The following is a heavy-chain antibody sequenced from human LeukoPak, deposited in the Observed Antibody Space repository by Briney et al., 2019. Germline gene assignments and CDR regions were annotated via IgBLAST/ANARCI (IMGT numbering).Heavy chain of an antibody. Sequence: PSETLSLTCTVSGGSISSYYWSWIRQPPGKGLEWIGYIYYSGSTNYNPSLRSRVTISVDTSKNQFSLKLSSVTAADTAVYYCARDQDSSGWYTAGGWFEPRGQGTLVTVSS. D-gene: IGHD6-19*01. V-gene: IGHV4-59*01. CDR1: GGSISSYY. CDR3: ARDQDSSGWYTAGGWFEP. J-gene: IGHJ5*02. CDR2: IYYSGST.